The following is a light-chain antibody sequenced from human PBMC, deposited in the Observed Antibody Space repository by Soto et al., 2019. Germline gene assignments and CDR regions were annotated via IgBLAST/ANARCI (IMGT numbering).Light chain of an antibody. J-gene: IGLJ1*01. CDR2: DVS. V-gene: IGLV2-14*01. Sequence: QSVLTQPASVSGSPGQSITISCTGTGSDVGGYNFVSWYQQHPGTVPELIIFDVSKRPSGAFNRFSGSKSGNTASLTISGLQAEDEADYYCSSYRSGNTPYVFGTGTKLTVL. CDR1: GSDVGGYNF. CDR3: SSYRSGNTPYV.